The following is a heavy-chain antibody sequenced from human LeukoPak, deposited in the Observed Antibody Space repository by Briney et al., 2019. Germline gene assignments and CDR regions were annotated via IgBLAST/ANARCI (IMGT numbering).Heavy chain of an antibody. J-gene: IGHJ4*02. V-gene: IGHV4-59*12. CDR3: ARDRRYYDSSGYYSYHDY. Sequence: SETLPLTCTVSGGSISSYYWSWIRQPPGKGLEWIGYIYYSGSTNYNPSLKSRVTMSVDTSKNQFSLKLSSVTAADTAVYYCARDRRYYDSSGYYSYHDYWGQGTLVTVSS. CDR2: IYYSGST. CDR1: GGSISSYY. D-gene: IGHD3-22*01.